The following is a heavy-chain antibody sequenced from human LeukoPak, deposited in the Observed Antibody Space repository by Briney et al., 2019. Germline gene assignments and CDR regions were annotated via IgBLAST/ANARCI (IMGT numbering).Heavy chain of an antibody. D-gene: IGHD5-24*01. CDR3: ARESVEMAMWGTILNAFDI. J-gene: IGHJ3*02. CDR2: IYSGGST. CDR1: GFTVSTNF. V-gene: IGHV3-53*05. Sequence: HPGGSLRLSCVVSGFTVSTNFMSWVRQAPGERLEWVSVIYSGGSTYYADSVKGRFTISRDNSKNTLYLQMNSLGAEDTAVYYCARESVEMAMWGTILNAFDIWGQGTMVTVSS.